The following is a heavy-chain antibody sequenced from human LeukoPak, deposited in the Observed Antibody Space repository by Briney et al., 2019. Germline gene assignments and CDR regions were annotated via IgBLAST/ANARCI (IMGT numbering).Heavy chain of an antibody. CDR2: INPSGGIT. D-gene: IGHD2-2*02. Sequence: ASVKVSCKASGYTFTSYYMNWVRQAPGQGLEWMGIINPSGGITSYAQKFQGRITMTRDTSTSTVYMELSSLRSEDTAVYYCARMSGYCSSGSCYTDNWFDPWSQGTLVTVSS. CDR3: ARMSGYCSSGSCYTDNWFDP. V-gene: IGHV1-46*01. CDR1: GYTFTSYY. J-gene: IGHJ5*02.